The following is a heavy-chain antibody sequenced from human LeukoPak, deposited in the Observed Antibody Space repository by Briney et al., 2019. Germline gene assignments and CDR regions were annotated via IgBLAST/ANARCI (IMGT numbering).Heavy chain of an antibody. CDR3: ARHCGGDCYFWAFDI. V-gene: IGHV1-46*01. J-gene: IGHJ3*02. CDR1: GYTFTSYY. D-gene: IGHD2-21*02. Sequence: VASVKVPCKASGYTFTSYYMHWVRQAPGQGLEWMGIINPSGGSTSYAQKFQGRVTMTRDTSTSTVYMELSSLRSGDTAVYYCARHCGGDCYFWAFDIWGQGTMVTVSS. CDR2: INPSGGST.